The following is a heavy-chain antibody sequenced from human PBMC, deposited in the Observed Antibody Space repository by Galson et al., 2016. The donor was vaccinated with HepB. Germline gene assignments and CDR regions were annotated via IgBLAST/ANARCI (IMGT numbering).Heavy chain of an antibody. D-gene: IGHD6-19*01. CDR3: VRDGTVAGTYYYYGVDV. CDR1: GYSFTTYW. Sequence: QSGAEVKKPGESLKISCKGSGYSFTTYWIGWVRQMPGKGLEWMGIIYPGDSDTRYSPSFEGQVTFSADKSISTAYLQWSSLKASDTAMYYCVRDGTVAGTYYYYGVDVWGQWTSVTVSS. J-gene: IGHJ6*02. CDR2: IYPGDSDT. V-gene: IGHV5-51*01.